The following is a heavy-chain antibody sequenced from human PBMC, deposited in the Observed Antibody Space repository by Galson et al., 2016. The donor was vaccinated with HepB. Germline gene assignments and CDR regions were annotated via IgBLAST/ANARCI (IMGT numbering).Heavy chain of an antibody. CDR2: ISWNSGSI. D-gene: IGHD3/OR15-3a*01. Sequence: LRLSCAASGFTFDGYAMHWVRQTPGKGLEWVSGISWNSGSIGYADSVKGRFIISRDNAKNSLYLQMNSLRSEDTALYYCAKVDRWRYDAFDIWGQGTMVTVSS. CDR1: GFTFDGYA. V-gene: IGHV3-9*01. J-gene: IGHJ3*02. CDR3: AKVDRWRYDAFDI.